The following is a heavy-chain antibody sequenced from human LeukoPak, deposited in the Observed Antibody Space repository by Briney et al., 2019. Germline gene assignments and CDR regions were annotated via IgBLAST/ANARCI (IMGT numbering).Heavy chain of an antibody. Sequence: SGTLSLTCVVSGGSISDDYWWSWVRQPPGKGLEWIGEIHHSENTNYNPSLKSRVTISVDTSKNQFSLKLTSVTAADTAIYYCARNAAYCLDYWGQGTLVTVSS. V-gene: IGHV4-4*02. CDR3: ARNAAYCLDY. D-gene: IGHD1-26*01. J-gene: IGHJ4*02. CDR1: GGSISDDYW. CDR2: IHHSENT.